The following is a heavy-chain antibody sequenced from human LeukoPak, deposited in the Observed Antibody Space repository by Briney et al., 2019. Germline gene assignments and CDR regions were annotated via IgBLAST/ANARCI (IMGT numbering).Heavy chain of an antibody. V-gene: IGHV1-18*01. Sequence: ASVKVSCKASGYTFTSYGISWVRQAPGQGLEWMGWISAYNGNTNYAQKLQGRVTMTTDTSTSTAYMELRSLRSDDTAVYYCASGHCSSTSCYGYYYYYMDVWGKGTTVTVSS. D-gene: IGHD2-2*01. CDR1: GYTFTSYG. CDR3: ASGHCSSTSCYGYYYYYMDV. J-gene: IGHJ6*03. CDR2: ISAYNGNT.